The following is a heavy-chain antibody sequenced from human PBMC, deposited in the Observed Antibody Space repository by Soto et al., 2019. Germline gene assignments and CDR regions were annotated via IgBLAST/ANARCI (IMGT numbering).Heavy chain of an antibody. J-gene: IGHJ6*02. D-gene: IGHD5-18*01. CDR1: GGSISSYY. V-gene: IGHV4-59*01. CDR3: ASFDTAMAITQTYYYYGMDV. CDR2: IYYSGST. Sequence: SETLSLTCTVSGGSISSYYWSWIRQPPGKGLEWIGYIYYSGSTHYNPSLKSRVTISVDTSKNQFSLKLSSVTAADTAMYYCASFDTAMAITQTYYYYGMDVWGQGTTVTVSS.